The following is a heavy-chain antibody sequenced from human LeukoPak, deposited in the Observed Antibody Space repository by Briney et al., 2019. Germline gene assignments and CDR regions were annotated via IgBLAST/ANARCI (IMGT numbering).Heavy chain of an antibody. CDR2: ISYDGTNK. V-gene: IGHV3-30*03. CDR1: GFTFSNYD. J-gene: IGHJ4*02. CDR3: ARDPAPIPYYFDY. Sequence: GRSLRLSCAASGFTFSNYDMHWVRQAPGKGLEWVAVISYDGTNKYYADSVKGRFTISRDNSKNTLHLQMNSLRAEDTAVYYCARDPAPIPYYFDYWGQGTLVTVSS.